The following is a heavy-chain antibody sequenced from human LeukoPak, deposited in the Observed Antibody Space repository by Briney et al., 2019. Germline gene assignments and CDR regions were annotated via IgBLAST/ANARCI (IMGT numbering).Heavy chain of an antibody. V-gene: IGHV4-34*01. CDR2: INNSGST. D-gene: IGHD6-13*01. J-gene: IGHJ4*02. CDR3: ARGRGSSSWIDY. CDR1: GGSFSGYY. Sequence: PSETLSLTCAVYGGSFSGYYWSWIRQPPGQGLEWIGEINNSGSTNSTPSLKSRVTISVDTSKNQFSLKLSSVTAADTAVYYCARGRGSSSWIDYWGQGTLVTVSS.